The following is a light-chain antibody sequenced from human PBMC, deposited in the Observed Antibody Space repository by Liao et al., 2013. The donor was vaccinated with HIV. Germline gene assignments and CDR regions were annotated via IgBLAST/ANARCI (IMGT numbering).Light chain of an antibody. V-gene: IGLV3-21*01. CDR2: YDR. J-gene: IGLJ2*01. CDR3: QVWDSNRDLVL. CDR1: NIGSKS. Sequence: YVLTQTPSVSVAPGKTATVTCGGSNIGSKSVHWYQQKPGQAPLLVIYYDRDRPSGIPERFSGSNSGHTATLNISRVEAGDEADYYCQVWDSNRDLVLFGGGTKLAVL.